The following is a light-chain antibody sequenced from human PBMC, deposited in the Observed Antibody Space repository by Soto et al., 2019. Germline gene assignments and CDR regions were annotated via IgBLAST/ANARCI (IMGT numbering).Light chain of an antibody. CDR2: PPS. V-gene: IGKV1-39*01. Sequence: DIQMTQSPSSLSASVGDRVTITFRASQSISTFLNWYQQKPGRAPKLLIYPPSTLQSGVPSRFSGSGSGTDFTLTISSLQPEDFATYFCQQSYSTPITFGQGTRLEI. J-gene: IGKJ5*01. CDR3: QQSYSTPIT. CDR1: QSISTF.